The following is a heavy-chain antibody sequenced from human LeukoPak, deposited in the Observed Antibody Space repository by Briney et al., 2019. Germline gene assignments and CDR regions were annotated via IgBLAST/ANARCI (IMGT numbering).Heavy chain of an antibody. D-gene: IGHD3-10*01. CDR3: AKDGYYGSGSYFYYYYYGMDV. CDR1: GFTFSSYG. V-gene: IGHV3-30*02. Sequence: GGSLRLSCAASGFTFSSYGMHWVRQAPGKGLVWVAFIRYDGSNKYYADSVKGRFTISRDNSKNTLYLQMNSLRAEDTAVYYCAKDGYYGSGSYFYYYYYGMDVWGQGTTVTVSS. CDR2: IRYDGSNK. J-gene: IGHJ6*02.